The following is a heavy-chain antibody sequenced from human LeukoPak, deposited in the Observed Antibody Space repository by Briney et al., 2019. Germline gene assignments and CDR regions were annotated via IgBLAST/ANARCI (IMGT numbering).Heavy chain of an antibody. CDR2: INWNGDNT. J-gene: IGHJ4*02. CDR3: ASFYYDSSGYQF. Sequence: SGGSLRLSCTASGFIFSNAWMSWVRQAPGKGLEWVSGINWNGDNTAYADSVKGRFTISRDTAKNSLYLQMNSLRAEDTAFYFCASFYYDSSGYQFWGQGTVVTVSS. D-gene: IGHD3-22*01. V-gene: IGHV3-20*04. CDR1: GFIFSNAW.